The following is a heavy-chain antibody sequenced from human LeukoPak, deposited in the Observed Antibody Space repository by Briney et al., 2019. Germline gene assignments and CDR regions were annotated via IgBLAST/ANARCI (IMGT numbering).Heavy chain of an antibody. CDR2: ISNDGVNQ. CDR3: ARGAGTMVYYIDV. J-gene: IGHJ6*03. CDR1: GFTFSTFP. V-gene: IGHV3-30*16. D-gene: IGHD1-7*01. Sequence: PGRSLRLSCAASGFTFSTFPMHWVRQAPGKGLQWVAVISNDGVNQYYADSAKGRFTISRDNSKNTLFLQMNSLTTEDTAVYYCARGAGTMVYYIDVWGKGTTLTVSS.